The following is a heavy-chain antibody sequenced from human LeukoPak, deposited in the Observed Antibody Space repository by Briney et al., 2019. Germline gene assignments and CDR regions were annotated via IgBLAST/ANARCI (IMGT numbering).Heavy chain of an antibody. CDR2: IDWDDDK. CDR3: ARIRVGSGWYFDY. J-gene: IGHJ4*02. V-gene: IGHV2-70*11. CDR1: GFSFGSTSMC. Sequence: SGPALVKPTQTLTLTFSFSGFSFGSTSMCVSWIRQPPGKALECLARIDWDDDKSYSTSLKTRLTISKDTSKNQVVLTMINMDPADTATYYCARIRVGSGWYFDYWGQGNLVTVSS. D-gene: IGHD6-19*01.